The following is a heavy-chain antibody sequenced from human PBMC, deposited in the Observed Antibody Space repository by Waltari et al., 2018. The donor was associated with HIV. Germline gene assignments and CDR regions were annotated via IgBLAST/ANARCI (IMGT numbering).Heavy chain of an antibody. Sequence: EVQLVESGGGLVQPGGSLRLSCAVSGFSFSCYWMSWVRQAPGKGLEWVANIKQDGSEKYYVDSVKGRFNISRDNAKNSLYLQMNSLRDEDTAVYYCARDPGGADAFDFWGQGTMVTVSS. J-gene: IGHJ3*01. V-gene: IGHV3-7*01. CDR2: IKQDGSEK. CDR3: ARDPGGADAFDF. CDR1: GFSFSCYW. D-gene: IGHD3-16*01.